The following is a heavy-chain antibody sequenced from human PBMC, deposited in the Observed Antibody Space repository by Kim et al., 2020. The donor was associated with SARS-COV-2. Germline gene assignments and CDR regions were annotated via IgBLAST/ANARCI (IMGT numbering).Heavy chain of an antibody. D-gene: IGHD1-20*01. V-gene: IGHV1-3*01. CDR2: INVGNGNT. J-gene: IGHJ4*02. CDR1: GYTFISYG. CDR3: ARGVITATPSEFDY. Sequence: ASVKVSCKASGYTFISYGIHWVRQAPGQRLEWMGWINVGNGNTKYSQKFQGRITITRDTSASTAYMELSSLRSEDTAVFYCARGVITATPSEFDYWGQGTLVTVSS.